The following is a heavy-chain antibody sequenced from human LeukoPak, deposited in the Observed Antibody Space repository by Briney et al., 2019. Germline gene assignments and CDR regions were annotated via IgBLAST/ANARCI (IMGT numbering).Heavy chain of an antibody. D-gene: IGHD5-24*01. V-gene: IGHV3-30*03. Sequence: GGSLRLSCAASGLTLSGFGMHWVRQAPGKGLEWVTVMSYDGSKKDYADSVKGRFTISRDDSKNTLYLQMNSLRAEVTAVYYCARRGDGYKPDAFDIWGRGTMVTVSS. CDR1: GLTLSGFG. CDR2: MSYDGSKK. J-gene: IGHJ3*02. CDR3: ARRGDGYKPDAFDI.